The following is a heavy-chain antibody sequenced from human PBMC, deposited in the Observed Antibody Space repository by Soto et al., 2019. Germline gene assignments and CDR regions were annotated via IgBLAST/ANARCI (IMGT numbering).Heavy chain of an antibody. Sequence: PSETLSLTCTVSGDPTSSGGHYWSWIRQHPGKDLEWIGYIYSSGTTYYNPSLKSRVIMSVDPSKNQFSLKLTSVTAADTAVYYCASGGMSMIRGVRGSWFDSWGQGTLVTVSS. CDR3: ASGGMSMIRGVRGSWFDS. CDR1: GDPTSSGGHY. D-gene: IGHD3-10*01. V-gene: IGHV4-31*03. J-gene: IGHJ5*01. CDR2: IYSSGTT.